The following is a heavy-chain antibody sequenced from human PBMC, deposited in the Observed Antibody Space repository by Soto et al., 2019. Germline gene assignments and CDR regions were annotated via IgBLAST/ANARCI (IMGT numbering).Heavy chain of an antibody. D-gene: IGHD5-18*01. CDR3: AMYSRGYTYGIDY. CDR1: GFTFGDYA. Sequence: GGSLRLSCTASGFTFGDYAMSWFRQAPGKGLDWVSIIYSTGKTYYADSVRGRFTISRDNSKNTLFLQMNSLRAEDTAVYYCAMYSRGYTYGIDYWGQGTLVTVSS. V-gene: IGHV3-53*01. J-gene: IGHJ4*02. CDR2: IYSTGKT.